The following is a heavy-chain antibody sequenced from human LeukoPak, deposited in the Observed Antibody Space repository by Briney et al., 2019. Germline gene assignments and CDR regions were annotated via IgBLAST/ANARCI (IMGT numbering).Heavy chain of an antibody. CDR2: ISTSSGYT. V-gene: IGHV3-11*06. CDR3: AYESSGYHQRSDAFDI. CDR1: GFTFSNSY. J-gene: IGHJ3*02. Sequence: GESLRLSCTASGFTFSNSYMNWIRQAPGKGPEWISLISTSSGYTDYADSVKGRFTISRDNVKNSLYLQMDSLRVEDTAMYYCAYESSGYHQRSDAFDIWGRGTVVIVSS. D-gene: IGHD3-22*01.